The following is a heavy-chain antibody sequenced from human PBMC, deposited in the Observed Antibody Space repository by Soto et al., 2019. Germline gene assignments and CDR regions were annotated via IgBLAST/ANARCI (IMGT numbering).Heavy chain of an antibody. CDR3: VSTSLVVTAATPEDY. CDR1: GFTVSSYW. J-gene: IGHJ4*02. V-gene: IGHV3-74*01. D-gene: IGHD2-15*01. CDR2: INSDGSST. Sequence: EVQLVESGGGLVQPGGSLRLSCAASGFTVSSYWMHWVRQAPGKWLVWVSRINSDGSSTSYADSVKGRFTIARDNAKNALYLQMHSLRAANTALYQSVSTSLVVTAATPEDYWGAGTLVTVSS.